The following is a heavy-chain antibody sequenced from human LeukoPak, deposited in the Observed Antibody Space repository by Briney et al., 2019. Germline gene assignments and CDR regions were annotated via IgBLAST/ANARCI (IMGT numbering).Heavy chain of an antibody. Sequence: ASVKVSCKASGYTFTSYDINWVRQATGQGLEWMGWMNPNSGNIGYAQKFQGRVTMTRNTSISTAYMELSSLRPEDTAVYYCARGLRFTMVRGVSDYWGQGTPVTVSS. CDR3: ARGLRFTMVRGVSDY. CDR2: MNPNSGNI. J-gene: IGHJ4*02. CDR1: GYTFTSYD. V-gene: IGHV1-8*01. D-gene: IGHD3-10*01.